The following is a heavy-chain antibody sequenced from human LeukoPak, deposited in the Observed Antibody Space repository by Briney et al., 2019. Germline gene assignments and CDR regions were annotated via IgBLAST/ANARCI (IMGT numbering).Heavy chain of an antibody. CDR1: GYTFTNYA. V-gene: IGHV7-4-1*02. J-gene: IGHJ4*02. CDR2: IHPSTGNP. Sequence: ASVKVSCKASGYTFTNYAMNWVRQAPGQGLEWMGWIHPSTGNPTYAQGFTGRFVFSLDTSVSTTYLQISSLKAEDTAMYYCARAYQRLGYLSLPDYWGQGTLVTVSS. D-gene: IGHD3-16*02. CDR3: ARAYQRLGYLSLPDY.